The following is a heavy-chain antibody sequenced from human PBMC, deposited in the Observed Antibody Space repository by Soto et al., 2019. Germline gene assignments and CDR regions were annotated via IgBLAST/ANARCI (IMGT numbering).Heavy chain of an antibody. J-gene: IGHJ4*02. D-gene: IGHD4-17*01. Sequence: QITLKESGPTLVKPTQTLTLTCTFSGFSLSTSGVGVGWIRQPPGKALEWLALIYWNDDKRYSPSLKSRLTITKDTSKNQVVLTMTNMDPVDTATYYCAHSCESCVYGDYGYFDYWGQGTLVTVSS. V-gene: IGHV2-5*01. CDR3: AHSCESCVYGDYGYFDY. CDR2: IYWNDDK. CDR1: GFSLSTSGVG.